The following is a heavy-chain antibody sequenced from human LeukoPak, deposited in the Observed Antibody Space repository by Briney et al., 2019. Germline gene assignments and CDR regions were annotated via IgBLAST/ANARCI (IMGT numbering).Heavy chain of an antibody. J-gene: IGHJ4*02. CDR1: GGSISTFY. D-gene: IGHD3-3*01. V-gene: IGHV4-34*01. Sequence: SETLSLTCTVSGGSISTFYWSWIRQPPGKGLEWIGEINHSGSTNYNPSLKSRVTISVDTSKNQFSLKLSSVTAADTAVYYCARGSIGFGFTYYFDYWGQGTLVTVSS. CDR2: INHSGST. CDR3: ARGSIGFGFTYYFDY.